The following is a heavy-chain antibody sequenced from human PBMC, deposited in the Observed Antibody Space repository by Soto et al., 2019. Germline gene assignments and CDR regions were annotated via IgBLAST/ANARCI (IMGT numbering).Heavy chain of an antibody. J-gene: IGHJ6*02. Sequence: PGGSLRLSCRASGFTFSSYWMSWARQAPGKGLEWVANIKPDGSEKYYVDSVKGRFTVSRDNAKNSLYLQMDSLRGGDTAVYYCARVDSSLAHYGMDVWGQGTTVTVSS. D-gene: IGHD5-18*01. CDR2: IKPDGSEK. CDR3: ARVDSSLAHYGMDV. V-gene: IGHV3-7*01. CDR1: GFTFSSYW.